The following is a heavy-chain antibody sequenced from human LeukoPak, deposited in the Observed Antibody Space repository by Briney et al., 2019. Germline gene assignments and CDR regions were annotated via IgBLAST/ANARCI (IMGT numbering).Heavy chain of an antibody. CDR2: INHSGST. V-gene: IGHV4-34*01. CDR3: ARGGGGSSTVTIYWFDS. D-gene: IGHD4-17*01. CDR1: GGSFSGYY. J-gene: IGHJ5*01. Sequence: PSETLSLTCAVYGGSFSGYYWSWIRQPPGKGLEWIGEINHSGSTNYNPSLKGRVTISVDTSKNQFSLNLNSVTAADTAVYYCARGGGGSSTVTIYWFDSWGQGTLVTVPS.